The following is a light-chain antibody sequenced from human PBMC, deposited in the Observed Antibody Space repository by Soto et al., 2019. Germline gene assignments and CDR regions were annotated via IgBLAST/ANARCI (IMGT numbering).Light chain of an antibody. J-gene: IGKJ4*01. V-gene: IGKV3-15*01. CDR3: QRYTNLPRT. Sequence: ETVMTQSPATLSVSPGEGATLSCRASQSVSSNLVWYQHRPGQAPRLLIYGASTRATDIPARFSGSGSGTEFTLTISSLQSADYAVYYCQRYTNLPRTFGGGTKVDI. CDR2: GAS. CDR1: QSVSSN.